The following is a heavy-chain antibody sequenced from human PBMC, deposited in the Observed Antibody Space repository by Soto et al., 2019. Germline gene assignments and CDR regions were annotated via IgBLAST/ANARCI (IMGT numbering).Heavy chain of an antibody. CDR1: GYTFTSYD. D-gene: IGHD5-12*01. Sequence: QVQLVQSGAEVKKPGASVKVSCKASGYTFTSYDINWVRQATGQGLEWMGWMNPNSGNTGYAQKFQGRVTMTRNTSISTAYMELSSLRSEDTAVYYCARVSGYDYVGYYYYYMDVWGKGTTVTVSS. J-gene: IGHJ6*03. CDR2: MNPNSGNT. CDR3: ARVSGYDYVGYYYYYMDV. V-gene: IGHV1-8*01.